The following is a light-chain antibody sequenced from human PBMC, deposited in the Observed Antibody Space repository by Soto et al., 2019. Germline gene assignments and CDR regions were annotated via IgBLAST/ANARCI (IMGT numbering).Light chain of an antibody. V-gene: IGLV2-14*01. J-gene: IGLJ3*02. CDR1: SSDVGAYNY. CDR2: DVS. CDR3: SSYTSSSTLGV. Sequence: QSVLTQPASVSGSPGQSITISCTGTSSDVGAYNYVSWYQQHPGKATKLIMYDVSNRPSGVSNRFSGSKSGNTASLTISGLQAEDEADYFCSSYTSSSTLGVFGGGTKLTVL.